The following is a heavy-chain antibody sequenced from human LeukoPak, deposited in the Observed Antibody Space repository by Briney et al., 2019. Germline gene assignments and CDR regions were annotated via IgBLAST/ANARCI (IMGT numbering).Heavy chain of an antibody. D-gene: IGHD6-13*01. Sequence: ASVKVSCKASGYTFTGYYMHWVRQAPGQGLEWMGWISAYNGNTNYAQKLQGRVTMTTDTSTSTAYMGLRSLRSDDTAVYYCAIVRGVRIAAAHYWGQGTLVTVSS. J-gene: IGHJ4*02. CDR1: GYTFTGYY. V-gene: IGHV1-18*04. CDR3: AIVRGVRIAAAHY. CDR2: ISAYNGNT.